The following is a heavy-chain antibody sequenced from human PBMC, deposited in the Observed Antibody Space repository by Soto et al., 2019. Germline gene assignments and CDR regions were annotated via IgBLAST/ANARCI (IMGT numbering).Heavy chain of an antibody. V-gene: IGHV4-31*03. CDR1: GDSISRGGYY. CDR2: IYHSGST. D-gene: IGHD2-21*01. J-gene: IGHJ5*01. Sequence: QVQLQESGPGLVKPSQTLSLTCTVSGDSISRGGYYYNWIRQLPGKGLEWIGYIYHSGSTNYNPSRQGRVPTSVDPSRNQLSLELMSVTAADTAVYYCVRAGAGAYGLGWFDPWGQGTLVTVSS. CDR3: VRAGAGAYGLGWFDP.